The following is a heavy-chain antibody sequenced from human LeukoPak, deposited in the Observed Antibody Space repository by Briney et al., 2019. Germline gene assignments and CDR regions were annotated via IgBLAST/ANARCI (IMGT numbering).Heavy chain of an antibody. J-gene: IGHJ6*03. CDR2: INPSGGST. CDR3: AREGRIVVVPAAPTHYYYYMDV. D-gene: IGHD2-2*01. V-gene: IGHV1-46*01. CDR1: GYTFTSYY. Sequence: GASVKVSCKASGYTFTSYYMHWVRQAPGQGLEWMGIINPSGGSTSYAQKFQGRVTMTRDTSTSTVYMELSSLRSEDTAVYYCAREGRIVVVPAAPTHYYYYMDVWGKGTTVTVSS.